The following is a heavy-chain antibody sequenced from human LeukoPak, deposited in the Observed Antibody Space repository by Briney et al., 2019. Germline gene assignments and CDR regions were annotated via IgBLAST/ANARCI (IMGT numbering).Heavy chain of an antibody. CDR2: IYTSGST. Sequence: SSQTLSLTCTVSGGSISSGSYYWSWIRQPAGKGLEWIGRIYTSGSTNYNPSLKSRVTISVDTSKNQFSLKLSSVTAADTAVYYCARLPSPPAMVVFWGQGTLVTVSS. CDR3: ARLPSPPAMVVF. CDR1: GGSISSGSYY. D-gene: IGHD5-18*01. V-gene: IGHV4-61*02. J-gene: IGHJ4*02.